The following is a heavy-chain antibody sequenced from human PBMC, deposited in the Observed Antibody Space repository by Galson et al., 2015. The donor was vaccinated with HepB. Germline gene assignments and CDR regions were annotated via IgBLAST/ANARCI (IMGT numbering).Heavy chain of an antibody. J-gene: IGHJ4*02. V-gene: IGHV3-11*06. Sequence: SLRLSCAASGFIFSDYYMSWICQTPGKGLERVSYISSSGGYVNYADSVKGRFTISRDNAKKSVFLQMNSLSAEDTAVYYCARVTSSPDLTGAYYFDYWGQGTLVTVSS. CDR3: ARVTSSPDLTGAYYFDY. CDR1: GFIFSDYY. CDR2: ISSSGGYV. D-gene: IGHD2-2*01.